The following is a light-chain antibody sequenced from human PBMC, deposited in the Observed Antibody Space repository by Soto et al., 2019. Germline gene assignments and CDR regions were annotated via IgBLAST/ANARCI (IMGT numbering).Light chain of an antibody. V-gene: IGKV1-5*03. J-gene: IGKJ1*01. CDR2: KAS. CDR3: QQYNSYSRS. CDR1: QSISSW. Sequence: DLPMTQSPSTLSASVGDRVTITCRASQSISSWLAWYQQKPGKAPKLLIYKASILESGIPSRFSGSGSGTEFTITISSLQPDDCATYDCQQYNSYSRSFGQGTKVEIK.